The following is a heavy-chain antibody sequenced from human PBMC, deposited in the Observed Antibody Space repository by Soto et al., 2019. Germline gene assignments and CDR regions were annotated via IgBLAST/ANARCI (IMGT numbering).Heavy chain of an antibody. J-gene: IGHJ4*02. CDR1: GDSVSGNTAA. CDR2: TYYRSNWRH. CDR3: ARGVAGTGFDL. D-gene: IGHD6-19*01. Sequence: SQTLSLTCAISGDSVSGNTAAWIWIRSSPSRGLEWLGRTYYRSNWRHDYAVSVKSRITVNPDTSKNHFSLQLNSVTPDDTAVYYCARGVAGTGFDLWGQGTLVTVSS. V-gene: IGHV6-1*01.